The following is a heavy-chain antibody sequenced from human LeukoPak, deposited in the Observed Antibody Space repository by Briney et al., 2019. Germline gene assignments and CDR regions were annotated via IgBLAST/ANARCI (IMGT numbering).Heavy chain of an antibody. CDR1: GFTFSSYS. CDR3: ARDLASVAAIFDY. V-gene: IGHV3-21*01. CDR2: ISSSSSYI. Sequence: GSLRLSCAASGFTFSSYSMNWVRQAPGKGLEWVSSISSSSSYIYYADSVKGRFTISRDNAKNSLYLQMNSLRAEDTAVYYCARDLASVAAIFDYWGQGTLVTVSS. J-gene: IGHJ4*02. D-gene: IGHD6-19*01.